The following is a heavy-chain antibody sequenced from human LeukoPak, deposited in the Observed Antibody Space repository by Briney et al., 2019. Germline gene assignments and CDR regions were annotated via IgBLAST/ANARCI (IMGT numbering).Heavy chain of an antibody. D-gene: IGHD6-13*01. CDR3: AKAVAAAGRFGFDP. CDR2: IYNSGST. V-gene: IGHV4-59*01. J-gene: IGHJ5*02. Sequence: SETLSLTCTFSGGSISTYYWSWIRQPPGKGLEWIGYIYNSGSTNYNPSLQSRVTISVDTSKNQFSLRLTSVTAADTAVYYCAKAVAAAGRFGFDPWGQGTLVTVSS. CDR1: GGSISTYY.